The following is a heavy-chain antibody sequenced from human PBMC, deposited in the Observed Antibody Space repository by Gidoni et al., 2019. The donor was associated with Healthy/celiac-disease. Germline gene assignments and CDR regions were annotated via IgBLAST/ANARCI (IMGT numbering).Heavy chain of an antibody. CDR2: ISYDGSNK. D-gene: IGHD3-22*01. Sequence: QVQLVESGGGVVQPGRSLRLSCAASGFTFSSYGMHWVRQAPGKGLEWVAVISYDGSNKYYADSVKGRFTISRDNSKNTLYLQMNSLRAEDTAVYYCAKDRWLFDYWGQGTLVTVSS. CDR3: AKDRWLFDY. CDR1: GFTFSSYG. V-gene: IGHV3-30*18. J-gene: IGHJ4*02.